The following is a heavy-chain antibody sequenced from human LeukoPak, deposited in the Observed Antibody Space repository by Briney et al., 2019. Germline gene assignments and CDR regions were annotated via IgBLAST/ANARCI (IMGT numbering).Heavy chain of an antibody. CDR1: GFTFSSYG. CDR3: AKTMYYYDSSPNSDFDY. D-gene: IGHD3-22*01. CDR2: ISYDGSNK. J-gene: IGHJ4*02. Sequence: SGGSLRLSCAASGFTFSSYGMHWVRQAPGKGLEWVAVISYDGSNKYYADSVKGRFTISRDNSKNTLYLQMNSLRAEDTAVYYCAKTMYYYDSSPNSDFDYWGQGTLVTVSS. V-gene: IGHV3-30*18.